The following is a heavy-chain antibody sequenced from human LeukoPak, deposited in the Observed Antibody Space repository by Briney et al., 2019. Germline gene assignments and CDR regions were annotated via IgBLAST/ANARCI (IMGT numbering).Heavy chain of an antibody. CDR1: GYTFTSYA. D-gene: IGHD3-3*01. CDR3: AREYYDFWSGQNNYYFDY. J-gene: IGHJ4*02. V-gene: IGHV1-3*03. CDR2: INAGNGNT. Sequence: ASVKVSCKASGYTFTSYAMHWVRQAPGQRLEWMGWINAGNGNTKYSQEFQGRVTITRDTSASTAYMELSSLRSEGMAVYYCAREYYDFWSGQNNYYFDYWGQGTLVTVSS.